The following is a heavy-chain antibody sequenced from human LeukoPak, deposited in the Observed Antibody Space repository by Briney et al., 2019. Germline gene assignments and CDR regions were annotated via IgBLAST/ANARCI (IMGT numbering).Heavy chain of an antibody. D-gene: IGHD5-18*01. J-gene: IGHJ6*03. V-gene: IGHV4-30-4*08. CDR3: ASIQLWSPRYYYYMDV. Sequence: SETLSLTCTVSGGSISSGDYYWSWIRQAPGKGLEWIGYIYYSGSTYYNPSLKSRVTISVDTSKNQFSLKLSSVTAADTAVYYCASIQLWSPRYYYYMDVWGKGTTVTVSS. CDR1: GGSISSGDYY. CDR2: IYYSGST.